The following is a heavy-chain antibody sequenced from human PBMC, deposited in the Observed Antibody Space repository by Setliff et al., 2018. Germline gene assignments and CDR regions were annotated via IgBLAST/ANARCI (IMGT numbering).Heavy chain of an antibody. CDR3: ASGKGVAAFDM. CDR2: IKKDGSEK. CDR1: GFTFRSYW. D-gene: IGHD3-10*01. Sequence: PGGSLRLSCAASGFTFRSYWMSWVRQAPGKGLEWVANIKKDGSEKYYVDSVKGRFTISRDNAKNSLSLQMNSLRAGDTAVYYCASGKGVAAFDMWGQGTMVTVSS. V-gene: IGHV3-7*01. J-gene: IGHJ3*02.